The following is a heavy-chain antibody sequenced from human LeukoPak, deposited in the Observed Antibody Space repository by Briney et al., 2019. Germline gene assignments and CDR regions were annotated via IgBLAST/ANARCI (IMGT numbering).Heavy chain of an antibody. J-gene: IGHJ4*02. CDR3: ARRLTDY. CDR2: ISGSGNTI. V-gene: IGHV3-48*03. CDR1: GFTFSIYE. Sequence: GGSLKFSCAASGFTFSIYEMNWVRQAPGKGLEWVSYISGSGNTIYYADSVRGRFTISRDNAKNSLYLQMNSLRAEDTAVYYCARRLTDYWGQGTLVTVSS.